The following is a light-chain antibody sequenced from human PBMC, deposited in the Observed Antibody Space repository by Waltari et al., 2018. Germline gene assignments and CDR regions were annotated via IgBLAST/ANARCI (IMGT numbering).Light chain of an antibody. CDR3: HSRDASGVGGS. CDR1: SLRSYY. Sequence: SSELTQAPTVSVAMGQTVRITCQGTSLRSYYASWYQQTPGQAPILVIFDTNNRPSGVPDRFSGSSSDNTAVLTITGAQAEDEASYYCHSRDASGVGGSFGGGTKLTVL. CDR2: DTN. J-gene: IGLJ2*01. V-gene: IGLV3-19*01.